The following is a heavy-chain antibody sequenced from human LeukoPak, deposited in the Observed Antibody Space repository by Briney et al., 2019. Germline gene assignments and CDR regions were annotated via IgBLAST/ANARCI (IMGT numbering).Heavy chain of an antibody. CDR2: IGNNGETT. CDR3: ARDLTNGWHCFDY. D-gene: IGHD6-19*01. J-gene: IGHJ4*02. V-gene: IGHV3-64*01. CDR1: GFIFSSHA. Sequence: GGSLRLSCAASGFIFSSHAMHWVRQAPGKGLEYVSAIGNNGETTYYANSVKGRFTISRDNSKNTLYLEMGSLRAEDMAVYYCARDLTNGWHCFDYWGQGTLVTVSS.